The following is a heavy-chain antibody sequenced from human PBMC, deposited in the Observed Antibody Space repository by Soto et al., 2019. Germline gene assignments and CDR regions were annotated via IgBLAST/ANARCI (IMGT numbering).Heavy chain of an antibody. Sequence: QVQLQESGPGLVKPSETLSLTCTVSGGPISRYYWSWIRQPQGKGLDWIGFIFYSGSTSYSPSLKSRVTISIDTSENQFSLKLSSVTAADTAVYYCASMIGDPVLSFDSWGQGTLVAVSS. V-gene: IGHV4-59*01. D-gene: IGHD3-10*02. J-gene: IGHJ4*02. CDR1: GGPISRYY. CDR3: ASMIGDPVLSFDS. CDR2: IFYSGST.